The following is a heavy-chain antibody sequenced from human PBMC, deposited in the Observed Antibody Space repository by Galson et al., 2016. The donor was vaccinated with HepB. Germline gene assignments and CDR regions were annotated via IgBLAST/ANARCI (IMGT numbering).Heavy chain of an antibody. V-gene: IGHV3-23*01. D-gene: IGHD3-9*01. CDR3: VKGGRSFHWYYFDY. CDR2: ISDSSGHT. J-gene: IGHJ4*02. CDR1: GFTFSTYA. Sequence: SLRLSCAASGFTFSTYAMNWVRQAPGKGLEWVSGISDSSGHTYYRDSVKGRFTISTDNSKNTLYLQMHSLRSEDTAVYYCVKGGRSFHWYYFDYWGQGNLVTVSS.